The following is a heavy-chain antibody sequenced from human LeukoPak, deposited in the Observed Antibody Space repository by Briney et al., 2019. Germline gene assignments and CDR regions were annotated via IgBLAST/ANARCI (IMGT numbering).Heavy chain of an antibody. CDR1: GFTFSSYG. J-gene: IGHJ6*03. CDR2: IRYDGSNK. CDR3: AKTSSTVLDYYMDV. Sequence: GGSLRLSCAASGFTFSSYGMHWVRQAPGKGLEWVAFIRYDGSNKYYADSVKGRFTISRDNSKNTLYLQMNSLRAEDTAVYYCAKTSSTVLDYYMDVWGKGTTVTVSS. V-gene: IGHV3-30*02. D-gene: IGHD2-2*01.